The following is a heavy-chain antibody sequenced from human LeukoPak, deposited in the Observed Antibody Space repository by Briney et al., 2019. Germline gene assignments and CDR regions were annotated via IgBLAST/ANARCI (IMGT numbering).Heavy chain of an antibody. Sequence: SETLSLTCTVSGYSISSGYYWGWIRQPPGKGLEWIGSIYHSGSTYYNPSLKSRVTISVDTSKNQFSLKLSSVTAADTAVYYCAREIQAARQRNNYMDGWGKGTTVTVSS. CDR2: IYHSGST. CDR1: GYSISSGYY. J-gene: IGHJ6*03. V-gene: IGHV4-38-2*02. CDR3: AREIQAARQRNNYMDG. D-gene: IGHD5-18*01.